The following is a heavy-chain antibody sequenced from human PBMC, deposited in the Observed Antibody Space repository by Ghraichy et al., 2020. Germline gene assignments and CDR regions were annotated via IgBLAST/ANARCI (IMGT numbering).Heavy chain of an antibody. D-gene: IGHD6-19*01. CDR3: TRSTQPTSGWSFDH. J-gene: IGHJ4*02. Sequence: SETLSLTCSVSGYSISIGYYWGWIRQPPGKGLDWIGSVYHTGSSYYNASLRSRVTIFLDTSKNQFSLMLYSVTAADTAVYYCTRSTQPTSGWSFDHWGQGTLVTVSS. V-gene: IGHV4-38-2*02. CDR1: GYSISIGYY. CDR2: VYHTGSS.